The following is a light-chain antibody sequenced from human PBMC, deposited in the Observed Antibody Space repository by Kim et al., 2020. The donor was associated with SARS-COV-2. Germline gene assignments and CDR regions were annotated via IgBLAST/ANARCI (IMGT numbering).Light chain of an antibody. CDR3: QSYDSSLSGPVV. CDR1: SSNIGAGYD. V-gene: IGLV1-40*01. J-gene: IGLJ2*01. CDR2: GNS. Sequence: QSVLTQPPSVSGAPGPGVTISCTGSSSNIGAGYDVHWYQQLPGTAPKLLIYGNSNRPSGVPDRFSGSKSGTSASLAITGLQAEDGADYYCQSYDSSLSGPVVFGGGTQLTVL.